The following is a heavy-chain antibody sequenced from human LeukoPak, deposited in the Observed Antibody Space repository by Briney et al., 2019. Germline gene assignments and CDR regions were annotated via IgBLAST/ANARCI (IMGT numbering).Heavy chain of an antibody. CDR2: INHSGST. D-gene: IGHD6-6*01. CDR3: AREGSSSPLHY. Sequence: SETLSLTCAVYGGSFSGYYWSWIRQPPGKGLEWIGEINHSGSTNYNPSLKSRVTISVDTSKNQFSLKLSSVTAADTAVYYCAREGSSSPLHYWGQGTLVTVPS. CDR1: GGSFSGYY. J-gene: IGHJ4*01. V-gene: IGHV4-34*01.